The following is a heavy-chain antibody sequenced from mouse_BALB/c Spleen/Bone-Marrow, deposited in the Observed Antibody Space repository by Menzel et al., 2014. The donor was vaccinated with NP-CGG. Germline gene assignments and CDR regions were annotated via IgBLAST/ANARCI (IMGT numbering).Heavy chain of an antibody. CDR2: MDPANGNT. Sequence: VQLQQPGAELVKPGASVKLSCTASGFNIKDTYMHWVKQRPEQGLEWLGRMDPANGNTKYDPTFQGKASITADTSSNTAYLQLSSLTSEDTAVYYFASYVFGYYFDYWGQGTTLTVSS. CDR1: GFNIKDTY. D-gene: IGHD3-1*01. V-gene: IGHV14-3*02. J-gene: IGHJ2*01. CDR3: ASYVFGYYFDY.